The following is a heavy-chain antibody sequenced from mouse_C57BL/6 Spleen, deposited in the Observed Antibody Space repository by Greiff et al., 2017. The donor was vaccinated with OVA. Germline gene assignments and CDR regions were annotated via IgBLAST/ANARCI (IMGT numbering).Heavy chain of an antibody. V-gene: IGHV1-59*01. Sequence: VQLQQPGAELVRPGTSVKLSCKASGYTFTSYWMHWVKQRPGQGLEWIGVIDPSDSYTNYNQKFKGKATLTVDTSSSTAYMQLSSLTSEDSAVYYCARRGGNFDVWGTGTTVTVSS. J-gene: IGHJ1*03. CDR1: GYTFTSYW. CDR2: IDPSDSYT. CDR3: ARRGGNFDV.